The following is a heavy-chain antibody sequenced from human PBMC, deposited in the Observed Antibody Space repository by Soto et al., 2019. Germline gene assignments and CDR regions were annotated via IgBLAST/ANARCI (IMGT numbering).Heavy chain of an antibody. CDR1: GGSISSSNW. V-gene: IGHV4-4*02. CDR3: ARADSYGYGRFDY. Sequence: SETLSLTCAVSGGSISSSNWWSWVRQPPGKGLEWIGEIYHSGSTNYNPSIKSRVNISVDKSKNQFSLKLSSVTAADTAVYYCARADSYGYGRFDYWGQGNMVTVS. CDR2: IYHSGST. D-gene: IGHD5-18*01. J-gene: IGHJ4*02.